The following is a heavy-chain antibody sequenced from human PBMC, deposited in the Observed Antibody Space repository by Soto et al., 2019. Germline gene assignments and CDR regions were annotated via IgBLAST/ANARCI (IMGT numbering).Heavy chain of an antibody. CDR1: GYTLTNYY. CDR2: INPSGGRP. Sequence: ASVKVSCKASGYTLTNYYMHWVRQAPGQGLEWMGIINPSGGRPTYAQKSLGRVTMTSDTSTSTVYMELNSLRSEDTAVYYCARTPSGYNDYWGQGALVTVSS. D-gene: IGHD5-12*01. J-gene: IGHJ4*02. CDR3: ARTPSGYNDY. V-gene: IGHV1-46*01.